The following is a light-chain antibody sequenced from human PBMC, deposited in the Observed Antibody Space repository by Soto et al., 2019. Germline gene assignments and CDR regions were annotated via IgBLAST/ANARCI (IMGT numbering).Light chain of an antibody. J-gene: IGKJ4*01. CDR1: QSISSY. V-gene: IGKV1-39*01. Sequence: DIQMTQSPSSLSASVGDRVTITCRASQSISSYLNWYQQKPGKAPKLLIYAASSLQSGVPSRFSGSGSGTVFTLTISILQPEDFETYYCQKSYSTPLTFGGGTKVDIK. CDR2: AAS. CDR3: QKSYSTPLT.